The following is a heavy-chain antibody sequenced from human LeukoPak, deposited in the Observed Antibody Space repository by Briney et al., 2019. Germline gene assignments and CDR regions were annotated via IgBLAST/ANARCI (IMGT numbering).Heavy chain of an antibody. D-gene: IGHD3-3*01. CDR2: IIPIFGTA. V-gene: IGHV1-69*13. CDR1: GGTFSSYA. Sequence: GGSVRVSCKASGGTFSSYAISWVRQAPGQGLEWMGGIIPIFGTANYAQKFQGRVTITADESTSTAYMELSSLRSEDTAVYYCARGISDTIFGVVRPTYGMDVWGQGTTVTVSS. CDR3: ARGISDTIFGVVRPTYGMDV. J-gene: IGHJ6*02.